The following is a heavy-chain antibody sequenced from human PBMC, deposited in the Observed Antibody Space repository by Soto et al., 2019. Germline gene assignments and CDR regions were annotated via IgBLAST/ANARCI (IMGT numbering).Heavy chain of an antibody. D-gene: IGHD6-6*01. J-gene: IGHJ5*02. CDR1: GFTFSSYA. Sequence: GGSLRLSCAASGFTFSSYAMSWVRQAPGKGLEWVSAISGSGGSTYYADSVKGRFTISRDNSKNTLYLQINSLRAEDTAVYYCAKGGPYSSSSHWFDPWGQGTLVTVSS. V-gene: IGHV3-23*01. CDR3: AKGGPYSSSSHWFDP. CDR2: ISGSGGST.